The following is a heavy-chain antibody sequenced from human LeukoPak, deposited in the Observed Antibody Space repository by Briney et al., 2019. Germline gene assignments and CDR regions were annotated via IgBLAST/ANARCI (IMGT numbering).Heavy chain of an antibody. J-gene: IGHJ5*02. CDR2: FDPEDGET. CDR3: ATIISLHYYDSSGYRS. D-gene: IGHD3-22*01. CDR1: GYTLTELS. Sequence: ASVKVSCKVSGYTLTELSMHWVRQAPGKGLEWMGGFDPEDGETIYAQKFQGRVTMTEDTSTDTAYMELSSLRSEDTAVYYCATIISLHYYDSSGYRSWGQGTLVTVSS. V-gene: IGHV1-24*01.